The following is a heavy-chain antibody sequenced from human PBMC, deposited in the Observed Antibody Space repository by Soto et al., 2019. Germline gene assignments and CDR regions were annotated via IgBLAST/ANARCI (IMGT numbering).Heavy chain of an antibody. D-gene: IGHD3-16*01. J-gene: IGHJ4*02. CDR2: ISASGGST. V-gene: IGHV3-23*01. Sequence: EVQLLESGGGLVQPGGSLRLSCAASGFTFSSYAMNWVRQAPGKGLEWVSGISASGGSTYYADSVKGRFTISRDNSKNTLYLQMNSLRAEDTAVYYCAKRLTLYGNIDYWGQGTLVTVSS. CDR3: AKRLTLYGNIDY. CDR1: GFTFSSYA.